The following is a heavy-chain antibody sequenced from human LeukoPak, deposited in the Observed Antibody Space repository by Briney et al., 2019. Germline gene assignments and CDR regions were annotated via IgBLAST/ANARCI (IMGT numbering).Heavy chain of an antibody. J-gene: IGHJ5*02. CDR3: ARGEYSYGPFDP. V-gene: IGHV1-2*06. Sequence: ASVKVSCKASGYTFTRYYMHWVRQAPGQGLEWMGRINPNSGGTNYAQKFQGRVTMTRDTSISTAYMELSRLRSDDTAVYYCARGEYSYGPFDPWGQGTLVTVSS. CDR2: INPNSGGT. D-gene: IGHD5-18*01. CDR1: GYTFTRYY.